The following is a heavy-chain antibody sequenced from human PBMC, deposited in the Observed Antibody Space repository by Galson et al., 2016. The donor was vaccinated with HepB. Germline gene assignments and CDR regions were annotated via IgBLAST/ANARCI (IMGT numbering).Heavy chain of an antibody. V-gene: IGHV4-59*01. CDR3: ATLPSPYTGGWYDGFGYIH. CDR2: IFYSGST. D-gene: IGHD6-19*01. Sequence: SETLSLTCSVSGGSITAYYWTWIRQPPGKGLEWIGYIFYSGSTSYNPSLQTRVTISLDTSKNQFSLKMNSVTAADTAVYYCATLPSPYTGGWYDGFGYIHWGQGTLVTVSS. J-gene: IGHJ4*02. CDR1: GGSITAYY.